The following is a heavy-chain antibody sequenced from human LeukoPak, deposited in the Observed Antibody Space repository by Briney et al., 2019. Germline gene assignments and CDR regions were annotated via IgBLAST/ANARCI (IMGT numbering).Heavy chain of an antibody. CDR3: ARGNYGVRALPI. D-gene: IGHD3-10*01. Sequence: ASVKVSCKASGGTFSSYAISWVRQAPGQGLEWMGRIIPIFGTANYAQKFQGRVTITTDESTSTAYMELSSLRSEDTAVYYCARGNYGVRALPIWGQGTLVTVSS. J-gene: IGHJ4*02. V-gene: IGHV1-69*05. CDR1: GGTFSSYA. CDR2: IIPIFGTA.